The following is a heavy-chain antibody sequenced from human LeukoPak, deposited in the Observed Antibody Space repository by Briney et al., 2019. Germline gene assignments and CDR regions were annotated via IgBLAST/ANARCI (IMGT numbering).Heavy chain of an antibody. J-gene: IGHJ3*02. CDR3: AKADLMATADDAFDI. CDR1: GGSISSYY. D-gene: IGHD5-24*01. V-gene: IGHV3-23*01. Sequence: ETLSLTCTVSGGSISSYYWSWIRQPPGKGLEWVSAISGSGGSTYYADSVKGRFTISRDNSKNTLYLQMNSLRAEDTAVYYCAKADLMATADDAFDIWGQGTMVTVSS. CDR2: ISGSGGST.